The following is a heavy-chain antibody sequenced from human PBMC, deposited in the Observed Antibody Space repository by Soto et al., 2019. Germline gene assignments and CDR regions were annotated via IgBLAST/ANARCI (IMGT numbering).Heavy chain of an antibody. CDR2: LYYSGST. CDR1: GGSISSGGYY. CDR3: SSKLVGAGFQH. Sequence: QVQLQESGPGLVKLSQTLSLTCTVSGGSISSGGYYWSWIRQHPGKGWEWIGYLYYSGSTYYNPSIKNRVTISVDTSKNQFSLKLSSVTAPDTAVYYCSSKLVGAGFQHRGQGTLVIVSS. J-gene: IGHJ1*01. D-gene: IGHD1-26*01. V-gene: IGHV4-31*03.